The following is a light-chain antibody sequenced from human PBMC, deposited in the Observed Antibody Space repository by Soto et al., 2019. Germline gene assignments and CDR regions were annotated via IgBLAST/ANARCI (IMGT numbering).Light chain of an antibody. CDR3: QQYNTYAT. Sequence: DIDLTQSPSILPEVVPAIVTTTFRASQNIRNLLAWYQQKPGKAPKPLIYDASTLKTGVPSRFSGSGSGSEFNFTITGLQPDDFATYFCQQYNTYATFGQGTRLEIK. V-gene: IGKV1-5*01. CDR2: DAS. CDR1: QNIRNL. J-gene: IGKJ5*01.